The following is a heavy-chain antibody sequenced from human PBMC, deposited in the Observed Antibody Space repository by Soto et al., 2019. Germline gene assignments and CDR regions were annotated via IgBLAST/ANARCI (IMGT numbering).Heavy chain of an antibody. CDR2: IYYSGST. CDR3: ARGKQLWSYYYGMDV. D-gene: IGHD5-18*01. Sequence: QVQLQGSGPGLLKPSQTLSLTCTVSGGSISSGEYYWSWIRQPPGKGLEWIGDIYYSGSTYSNPSLKSRITISVDTSKNQFSLKLSSVTAADTAVYYCARGKQLWSYYYGMDVWGQGTTVTVSS. CDR1: GGSISSGEYY. V-gene: IGHV4-30-4*01. J-gene: IGHJ6*02.